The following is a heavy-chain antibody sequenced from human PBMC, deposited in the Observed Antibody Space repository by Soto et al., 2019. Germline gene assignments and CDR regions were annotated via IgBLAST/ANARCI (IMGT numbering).Heavy chain of an antibody. CDR3: ATSPGWLGEGSGGLDV. CDR2: LNSNSGGT. Sequence: QLQLVQSGAEVKRPGASVRVSCKASGNTLTGQFWHWVRQARGQGLEWMGWLNSNSGGTKIAQKCQGRLAMTRDTSITTAYLELSRLSSDDTAVYYCATSPGWLGEGSGGLDVWGIGATVTFSS. V-gene: IGHV1-2*02. CDR1: GNTLTGQF. D-gene: IGHD3-10*01. J-gene: IGHJ6*04.